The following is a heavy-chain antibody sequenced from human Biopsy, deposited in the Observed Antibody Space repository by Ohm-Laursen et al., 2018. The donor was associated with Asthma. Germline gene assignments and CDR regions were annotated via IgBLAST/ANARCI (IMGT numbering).Heavy chain of an antibody. D-gene: IGHD5-24*01. V-gene: IGHV4-30-2*01. CDR3: ARVKDGYNFDY. Sequence: SQTLSLTCAVSGGSISSGGYSWSWIRQPPGKGLKWIGYIYHSGSTYYNPSLKSRVTISVDRSKNQFSLKLSSVTAADTAVYYCARVKDGYNFDYWGQGTLVTVSS. J-gene: IGHJ4*02. CDR1: GGSISSGGYS. CDR2: IYHSGST.